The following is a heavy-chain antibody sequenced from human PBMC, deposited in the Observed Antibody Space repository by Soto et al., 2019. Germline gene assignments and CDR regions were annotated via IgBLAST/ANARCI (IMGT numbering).Heavy chain of an antibody. J-gene: IGHJ4*02. CDR3: ARQSERFGELLPFDY. CDR1: GGSISSYY. V-gene: IGHV4-59*08. Sequence: PSETLSLTCTVSGGSISSYYWSWIRQPPGKGLEWIGYIYYSGSTNYNPSLKSRVTISVDTSKNQFSLKLSSVTAADTAVYYCARQSERFGELLPFDYWGQGTLVTVSS. D-gene: IGHD3-10*01. CDR2: IYYSGST.